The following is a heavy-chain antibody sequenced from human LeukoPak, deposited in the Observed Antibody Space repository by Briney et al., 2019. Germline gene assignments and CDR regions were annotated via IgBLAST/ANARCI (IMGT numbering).Heavy chain of an antibody. CDR2: IRGSGGST. CDR1: GFTFSSYA. V-gene: IGHV3-23*01. Sequence: GGSLRLSCAVSGFTFSSYAMRWLRQAPGKGLEWVSGIRGSGGSTYYADSVKGRFTISRDNSKNTLYLQMNSLRAEDTAVYYCAKGDYYDILNPIYYYYGMDAWGQGTTVTVSS. CDR3: AKGDYYDILNPIYYYYGMDA. D-gene: IGHD3-9*01. J-gene: IGHJ6*02.